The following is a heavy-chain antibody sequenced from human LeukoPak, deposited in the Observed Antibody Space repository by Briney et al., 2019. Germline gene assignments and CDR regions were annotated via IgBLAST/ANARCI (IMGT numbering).Heavy chain of an antibody. V-gene: IGHV3-11*01. J-gene: IGHJ4*02. CDR1: GFTFSDYY. Sequence: GGSLRLSCAASGFTFSDYYMSWIRQAPGKGLEWVSYISSSGSTIYYADSVKGRFTISRDNAKNSLYLQMNSLRAEDTAVYYCAGAHVTYDTDEYFDYWGQGTLVTVSS. CDR2: ISSSGSTI. CDR3: AGAHVTYDTDEYFDY. D-gene: IGHD3-22*01.